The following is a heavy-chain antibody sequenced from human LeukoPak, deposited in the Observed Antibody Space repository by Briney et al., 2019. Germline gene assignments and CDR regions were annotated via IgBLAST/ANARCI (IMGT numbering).Heavy chain of an antibody. V-gene: IGHV3-48*02. CDR3: ARDRPGKYYFYS. D-gene: IGHD1-14*01. CDR2: ISRSGSTT. J-gene: IGHJ4*02. CDR1: RGSFSAAS. Sequence: PGGSLRLSCVRPRGSFSAASTYWGRHAPHEGLECISYISRSGSTTYYGDSVKGRSTITRDNAKNTVFLQLNSLRDEDTAVYLCARDRPGKYYFYSCGQGGLVIVSS.